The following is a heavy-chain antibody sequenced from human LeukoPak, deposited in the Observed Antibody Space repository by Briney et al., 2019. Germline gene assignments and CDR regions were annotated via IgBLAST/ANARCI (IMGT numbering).Heavy chain of an antibody. V-gene: IGHV3-33*01. Sequence: PGGSLRLSCAASGFTFSSYGMHWVRQAPGKGLEWVAVIWYDGSNKYYADSVKGRFTISRDNSKNTLYLQMNSLRAEDTAVYYCARDLFVTGTTCFDYWGQGTLVTVSS. CDR1: GFTFSSYG. J-gene: IGHJ4*02. CDR3: ARDLFVTGTTCFDY. CDR2: IWYDGSNK. D-gene: IGHD1-7*01.